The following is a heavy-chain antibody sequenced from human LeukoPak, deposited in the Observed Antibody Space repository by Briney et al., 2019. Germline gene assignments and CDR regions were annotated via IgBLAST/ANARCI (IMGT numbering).Heavy chain of an antibody. CDR3: ARKSWNYGYDY. CDR2: INHSGST. V-gene: IGHV4-34*01. CDR1: GGSFSGYY. J-gene: IGHJ4*02. D-gene: IGHD1-7*01. Sequence: SETLSLTCAVYGGSFSGYYWSWIRQPPGKGLEWIGEINHSGSTNYNPSLKSRVTISVDTSKNQFSLKLCSVTAADTAVYYCARKSWNYGYDYWGQGTLVTVSS.